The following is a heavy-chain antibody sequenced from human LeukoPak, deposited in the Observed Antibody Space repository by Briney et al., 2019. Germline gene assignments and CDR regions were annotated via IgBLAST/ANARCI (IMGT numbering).Heavy chain of an antibody. CDR3: ARESWDDPPVSAFDI. Sequence: ASVKVSCKASGYTFTGYYMHWVRQAPGQGLEWMGWINPNSGGTNYAQKFQGRVTMTRDTSISTAYMELSRLRSDDTAVYYCARESWDDPPVSAFDIWGQGTMVTVSS. V-gene: IGHV1-2*02. CDR1: GYTFTGYY. CDR2: INPNSGGT. D-gene: IGHD1-26*01. J-gene: IGHJ3*02.